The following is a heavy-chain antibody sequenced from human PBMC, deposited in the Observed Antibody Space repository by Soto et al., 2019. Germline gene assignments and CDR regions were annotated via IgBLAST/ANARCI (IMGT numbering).Heavy chain of an antibody. Sequence: RLPCAASGFTFSSYSMNWVRQAPGKGLEWVSSISSSSSYIYYADSVKGRFTISRDNAKNSLYLQMNSLRAEDTAVYYFARDRSGSTFDMPAAMILPCFDPWGQGTLVTVSS. CDR1: GFTFSSYS. V-gene: IGHV3-21*01. D-gene: IGHD2-2*01. CDR3: ARDRSGSTFDMPAAMILPCFDP. J-gene: IGHJ5*02. CDR2: ISSSSSYI.